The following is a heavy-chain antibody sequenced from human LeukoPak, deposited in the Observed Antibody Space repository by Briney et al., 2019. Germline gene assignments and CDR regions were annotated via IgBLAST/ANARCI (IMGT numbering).Heavy chain of an antibody. CDR3: AREVRDFDHFMDV. J-gene: IGHJ6*03. D-gene: IGHD3-9*01. Sequence: ASVKVSCKASGGAFSSYGFSWVRQAPGQGLEWMGGGIPFFGTAKYAQRFQGRVTITTDESTSTAYMELSSLRPEDTAIYYCAREVRDFDHFMDVWGKGTTVTVSS. V-gene: IGHV1-69*05. CDR2: GIPFFGTA. CDR1: GGAFSSYG.